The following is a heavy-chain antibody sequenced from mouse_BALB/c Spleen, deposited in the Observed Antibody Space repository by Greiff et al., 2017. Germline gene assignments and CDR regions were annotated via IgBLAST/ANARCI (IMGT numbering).Heavy chain of an antibody. J-gene: IGHJ4*01. V-gene: IGHV3-6*02. D-gene: IGHD2-1*01. CDR1: GYSITSGYY. CDR2: ISYDGSN. Sequence: EVKLLESGPGLVKPSQSLSLTCSVTGYSITSGYYWNWIRQFPGNKLEWMGYISYDGSNNYNPSLKNRISITRDTSKNQFFLKLNSVTTEDTATYYCASYGIVYAMDYWGQGTSVTVSS. CDR3: ASYGIVYAMDY.